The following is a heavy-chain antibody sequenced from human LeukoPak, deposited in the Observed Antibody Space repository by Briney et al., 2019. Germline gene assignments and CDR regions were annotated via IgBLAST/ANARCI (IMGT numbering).Heavy chain of an antibody. CDR3: AKTYRDYFDA. CDR1: GFTFNSYA. CDR2: ISASGAST. D-gene: IGHD5-18*01. V-gene: IGHV3-23*01. Sequence: GGSLRLSCVGSGFTFNSYAMNWVRQARGKGLQWVSTISASGASTFYADSVKGRFTISRDNSKNTVSLQVKSLRVEDAAIYYCAKTYRDYFDAWGLGTLVSVSS. J-gene: IGHJ4*02.